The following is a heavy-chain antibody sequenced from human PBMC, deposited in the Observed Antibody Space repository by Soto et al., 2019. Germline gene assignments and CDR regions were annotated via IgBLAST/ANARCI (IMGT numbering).Heavy chain of an antibody. CDR1: GFTFRGYA. CDR3: ARFFYYYDGRGPSGF. CDR2: ISGSGGST. J-gene: IGHJ4*02. V-gene: IGHV3-23*01. Sequence: PGGSLRLSCAASGFTFRGYAMGWVRQAPGKGLEWVSTISGSGGSTYYADSVKGRFTISRDNSKNTLYLQMNSLRAEDTAVYYCARFFYYYDGRGPSGFRGQGPLGTVSA. D-gene: IGHD3-22*01.